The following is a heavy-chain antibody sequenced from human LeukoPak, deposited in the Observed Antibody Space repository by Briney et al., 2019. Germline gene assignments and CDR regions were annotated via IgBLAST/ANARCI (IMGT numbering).Heavy chain of an antibody. J-gene: IGHJ4*02. CDR3: ARALGYCSGGSCRYFDY. Sequence: SVKVSCKASGGTFGSYGFIWVRQAPGQGLEWVGRIIPMVDSTDHAQKFEGRVTITADKASSTAYMELSSLRSEDTAVYYCARALGYCSGGSCRYFDYWGQGTLVAVSS. D-gene: IGHD2-15*01. V-gene: IGHV1-69*04. CDR1: GGTFGSYG. CDR2: IIPMVDST.